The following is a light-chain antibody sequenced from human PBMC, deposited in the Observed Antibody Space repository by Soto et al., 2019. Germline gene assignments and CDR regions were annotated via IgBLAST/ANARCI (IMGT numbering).Light chain of an antibody. CDR2: EVN. CDR1: SSNIGSST. Sequence: QSLLTQQPSASGTPGQRVIISCSGSSSNIGSSTVNWYQHLPGTAPKLMLYEVNQRPSGVPDRFSGSKSGNTASLTVSGLQAEDEANYYCSSYAGGNNWVFGGGTKVTVL. J-gene: IGLJ3*02. CDR3: SSYAGGNNWV. V-gene: IGLV1-44*01.